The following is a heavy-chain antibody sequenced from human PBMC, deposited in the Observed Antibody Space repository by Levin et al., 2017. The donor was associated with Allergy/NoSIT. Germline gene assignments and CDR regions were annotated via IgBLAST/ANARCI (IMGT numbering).Heavy chain of an antibody. CDR2: ISAYNGNT. CDR1: GYTFTSYG. J-gene: IGHJ4*02. D-gene: IGHD6-6*01. Sequence: PGGSLRLSCKASGYTFTSYGISWVRQAPGQGLEWMGWISAYNGNTNYAQKLQGRVTMTTDTSTSTAYMELRSLRSDDTAVYYCAREADYSSSGGDYWGQGTLVTVSS. V-gene: IGHV1-18*01. CDR3: AREADYSSSGGDY.